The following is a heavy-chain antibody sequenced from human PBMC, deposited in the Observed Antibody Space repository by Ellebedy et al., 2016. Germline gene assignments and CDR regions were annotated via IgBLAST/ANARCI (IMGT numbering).Heavy chain of an antibody. CDR3: ARDSGRASHFRTCGDY. V-gene: IGHV1-18*04. Sequence: ASVKVSCKASGYTFTSYGISWVRQAPGQGLEWMGWISAYNGYTNYAQNLQGRVTMTTDTSTGTVYMELRSLISDDTAVYYCARDSGRASHFRTCGDYWGQGTLVTVSS. CDR1: GYTFTSYG. CDR2: ISAYNGYT. J-gene: IGHJ4*02. D-gene: IGHD1-14*01.